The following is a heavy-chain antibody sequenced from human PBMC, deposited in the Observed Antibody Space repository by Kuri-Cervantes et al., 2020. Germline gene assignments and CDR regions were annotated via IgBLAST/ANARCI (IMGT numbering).Heavy chain of an antibody. J-gene: IGHJ5*02. CDR3: ARGVGGDWFDP. Sequence: GGSLRLSCAASGFTFSSYGMHWVRQAPGKGLEWVAIIWYDGSNQNYTDSVKGRFTISRDNSKNTLYLQMNSLRGEDTAVYYCARGVGGDWFDPWGQGTLVTVSS. CDR2: IWYDGSNQ. CDR1: GFTFSSYG. D-gene: IGHD3-16*01. V-gene: IGHV3-33*01.